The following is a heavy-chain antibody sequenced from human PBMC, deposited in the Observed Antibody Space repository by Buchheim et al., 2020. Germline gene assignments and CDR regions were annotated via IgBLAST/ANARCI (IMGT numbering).Heavy chain of an antibody. CDR2: INPSGGST. D-gene: IGHD6-6*01. CDR3: ARAEASGMAAGHYYYYGMDV. CDR1: GYTFTSYY. V-gene: IGHV1-46*01. J-gene: IGHJ6*02. Sequence: QVQLVQSGAEVKKPGASVKVSCKASGYTFTSYYMHWVRQAPGQGLEWMGIINPSGGSTSYAQTFQGRVTMTRDTSTSTVYKELSSLRSEDTAVYYCARAEASGMAAGHYYYYGMDVWGQGTT.